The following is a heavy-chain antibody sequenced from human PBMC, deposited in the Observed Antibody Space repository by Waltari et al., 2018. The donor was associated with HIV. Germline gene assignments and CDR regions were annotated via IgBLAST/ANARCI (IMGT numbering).Heavy chain of an antibody. CDR2: IYYTATP. CDR1: GDSISSSSYY. Sequence: HLQMQESGPGLVKPSETLSLTCTVSGDSISSSSYYWVWISKTPGQGLDWIGSIYYTATPSSNPSLSSRFTISRDTSKNHFSLKLSSVTAADTAIYYCARHEYTSSSSWNWFDPWGRGTLVIVSS. J-gene: IGHJ5*02. CDR3: ARHEYTSSSSWNWFDP. V-gene: IGHV4-39*01. D-gene: IGHD6-6*01.